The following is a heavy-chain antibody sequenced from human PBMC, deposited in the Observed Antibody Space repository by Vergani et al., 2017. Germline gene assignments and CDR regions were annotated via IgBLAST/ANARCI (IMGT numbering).Heavy chain of an antibody. Sequence: QVQLVESGGGVVQPGRSLRLSCAASGSTFSSYAMHWVRQAPGKGLEWVAVISYDGSNKYYADSVKGRFTISRDNSKNTLYLQMNSLRAEDTAVYYCARAYENDFWSGPDHLDYWGQGTLVTVSS. CDR2: ISYDGSNK. CDR1: GSTFSSYA. J-gene: IGHJ4*02. D-gene: IGHD3-3*01. V-gene: IGHV3-30-3*01. CDR3: ARAYENDFWSGPDHLDY.